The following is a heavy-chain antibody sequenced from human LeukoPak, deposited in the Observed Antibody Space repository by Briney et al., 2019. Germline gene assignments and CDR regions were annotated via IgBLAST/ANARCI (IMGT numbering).Heavy chain of an antibody. CDR3: ARWRGAQSEFDY. J-gene: IGHJ4*02. CDR1: GFTFSSYS. CDR2: IKDSGIEK. Sequence: GGSLRLSCAGSGFTFSSYSMGWVRQAPGKGLEWVANIKDSGIEKEYVDSVKGRFTISRDNAKNSLYLQMNSLRVEDTALYFCARWRGAQSEFDYWGQGTGLTVSS. V-gene: IGHV3-7*01. D-gene: IGHD3-3*01.